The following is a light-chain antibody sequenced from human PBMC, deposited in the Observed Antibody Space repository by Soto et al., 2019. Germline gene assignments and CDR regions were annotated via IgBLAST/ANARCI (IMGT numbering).Light chain of an antibody. J-gene: IGKJ1*01. CDR1: QSVTNNY. CDR2: DAS. CDR3: QQCAHSPLT. Sequence: EIVLTQSPGTLSLSPGERATLSCRASQSVTNNYLAWYQQKPGQAPRLLIYDASSRATGIPDRVSGSGSGTDFTLTISRLEPEDFAVYYCQQCAHSPLTFGQGTKVEIK. V-gene: IGKV3-20*01.